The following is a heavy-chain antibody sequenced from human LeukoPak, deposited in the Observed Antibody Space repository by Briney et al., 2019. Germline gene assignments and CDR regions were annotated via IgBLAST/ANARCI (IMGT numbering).Heavy chain of an antibody. D-gene: IGHD3-16*01. Sequence: PGGSLRLSCTASGFTFSNYDMGWVRQAPGKGLEWVSVSCGSGDRTYYADSVRGRFTISKDNSKNTVYMRMNSLRAEDTAVYFCAKGGKNGGTFDYWGQGTLVTVSS. CDR2: SCGSGDRT. CDR3: AKGGKNGGTFDY. J-gene: IGHJ4*02. V-gene: IGHV3-23*01. CDR1: GFTFSNYD.